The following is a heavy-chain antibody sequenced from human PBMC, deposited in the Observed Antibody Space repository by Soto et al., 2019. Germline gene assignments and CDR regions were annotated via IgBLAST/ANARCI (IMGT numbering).Heavy chain of an antibody. CDR3: ARGYCSSTSFQSYFDY. D-gene: IGHD2-2*01. CDR1: GYTLRAYA. Sequence: ASVKVSCMASGYTLRAYAIHWVRQAPGHRPEWVGWINCGNGDTKASPKLPGRVTITRDTSASTAHMELTSLGSEDTAVYNCARGYCSSTSFQSYFDYWCQGTLVSAPS. CDR2: INCGNGDT. V-gene: IGHV1-3*01. J-gene: IGHJ4*02.